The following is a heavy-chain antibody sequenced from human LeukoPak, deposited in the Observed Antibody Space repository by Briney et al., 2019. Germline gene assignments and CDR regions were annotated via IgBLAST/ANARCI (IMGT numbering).Heavy chain of an antibody. V-gene: IGHV1-46*01. D-gene: IGHD3-22*01. J-gene: IGHJ4*02. Sequence: ASVKVSCKASGYTFTSYYMHWVRQAPGQGLEWMGIINPSGGSTSYAQKLQGRVTMTRDMSTSTVYMELSSLRSEDTAVYYCARALSTWLLRSAYFDYWGQGTLVTVSS. CDR3: ARALSTWLLRSAYFDY. CDR1: GYTFTSYY. CDR2: INPSGGST.